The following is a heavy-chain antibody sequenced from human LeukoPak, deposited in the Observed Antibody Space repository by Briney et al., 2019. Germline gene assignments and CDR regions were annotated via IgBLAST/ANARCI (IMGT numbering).Heavy chain of an antibody. CDR3: ARHEVGATPWLSY. Sequence: SETLSLTCTVSGGSISSSSYYWGWIRQPPGKGLEWIGSIYYSGSTYYNPSLKSRVTISVDTSKNQFSLKLSSVTAADTAVYYCARHEVGATPWLSYWGQGTLVTVSS. CDR1: GGSISSSSYY. V-gene: IGHV4-39*01. CDR2: IYYSGST. J-gene: IGHJ4*02. D-gene: IGHD1-26*01.